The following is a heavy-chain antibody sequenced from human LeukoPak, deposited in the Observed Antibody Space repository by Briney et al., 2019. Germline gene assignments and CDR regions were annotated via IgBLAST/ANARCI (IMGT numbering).Heavy chain of an antibody. J-gene: IGHJ4*02. V-gene: IGHV4-39*07. Sequence: SETLSLTCNVSGGSISSSSYYWGWIRQPPGKGLEWIGSIYYSGSTYYNPSLKSRVTVSVDTSKNQFSLKLSSVTAADTAVYYCARVGTVDYWGQGTLVTVSS. CDR2: IYYSGST. D-gene: IGHD1-1*01. CDR3: ARVGTVDY. CDR1: GGSISSSSYY.